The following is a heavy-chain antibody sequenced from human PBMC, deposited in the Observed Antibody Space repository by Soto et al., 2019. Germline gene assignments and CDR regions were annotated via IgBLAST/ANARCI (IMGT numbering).Heavy chain of an antibody. Sequence: GGSLRLSCAASGFTFSDFGMHWVRQSPGKGLEWVAVISFEGSNKYFAESVKGRFTISRDDSKNTVYLQMNSLRPEDTAVYFCARDIHDYNYEYKFGFWGQGTLVTVSS. J-gene: IGHJ4*02. CDR1: GFTFSDFG. CDR2: ISFEGSNK. D-gene: IGHD4-4*01. CDR3: ARDIHDYNYEYKFGF. V-gene: IGHV3-30*03.